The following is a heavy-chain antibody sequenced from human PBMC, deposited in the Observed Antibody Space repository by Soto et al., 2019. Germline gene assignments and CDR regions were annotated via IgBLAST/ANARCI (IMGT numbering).Heavy chain of an antibody. CDR3: ARPRAGGMGATNFDY. V-gene: IGHV4-39*01. J-gene: IGHJ4*02. Sequence: SETLSLTCTVSGGSISSSSYYWGWIRQPPGKGLEWIGSIYYSGSTYYNPSLKSRVTISVDTSKNQFSLKLSSVTAADTAVYYCARPRAGGMGATNFDYWGQGTLVTVSS. CDR1: GGSISSSSYY. D-gene: IGHD1-26*01. CDR2: IYYSGST.